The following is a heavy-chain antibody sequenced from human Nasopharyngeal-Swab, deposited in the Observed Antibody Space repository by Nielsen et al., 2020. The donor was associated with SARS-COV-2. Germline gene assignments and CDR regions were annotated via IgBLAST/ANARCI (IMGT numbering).Heavy chain of an antibody. V-gene: IGHV1-18*01. Sequence: ASVKVSCKASGYTFTSYGISWVRQAPAQGLEWMVWISAYNGNTNYAQNLQGRVTMTTDTSTSTAYLELRSLRSDDTAVYYCARGEIVVVPAASYYYYYGMDVWGQGTTVTVSS. CDR3: ARGEIVVVPAASYYYYYGMDV. CDR2: ISAYNGNT. D-gene: IGHD2-2*01. J-gene: IGHJ6*02. CDR1: GYTFTSYG.